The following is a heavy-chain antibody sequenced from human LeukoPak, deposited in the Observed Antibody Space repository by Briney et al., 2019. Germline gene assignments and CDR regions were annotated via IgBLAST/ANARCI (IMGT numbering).Heavy chain of an antibody. J-gene: IGHJ6*02. CDR2: IRYDGSDK. CDR1: GFTFSSYG. Sequence: PGGSLRLSCAASGFTFSSYGMHWVRQAPGKGPEWVAFIRYDGSDKYYADSVKGRFTISRDNSKNTLYLQMNSLRAEDTAVYYCARSGAFNYGMDVWGQGTTVTVSS. V-gene: IGHV3-30*02. CDR3: ARSGAFNYGMDV. D-gene: IGHD3-3*01.